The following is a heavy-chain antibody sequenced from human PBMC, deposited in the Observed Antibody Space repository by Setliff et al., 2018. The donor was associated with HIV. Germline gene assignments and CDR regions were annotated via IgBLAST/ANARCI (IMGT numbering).Heavy chain of an antibody. J-gene: IGHJ3*01. D-gene: IGHD3-3*01. CDR2: IYYSGST. CDR1: GGSISSHY. CDR3: AKEGGLYFGRLSHDAIDL. V-gene: IGHV4-59*11. Sequence: PSETLSLTCTVSGGSISSHYWSWIRQPPGKGLEWIGGIYYSGSTNYNPSLKSRVTLSLDTSKNQFSLKLTSVTAADTAVYYCAKEGGLYFGRLSHDAIDLWGQGTMVTVSS.